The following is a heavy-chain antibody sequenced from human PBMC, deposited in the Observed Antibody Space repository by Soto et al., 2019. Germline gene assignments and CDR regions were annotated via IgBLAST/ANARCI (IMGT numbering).Heavy chain of an antibody. Sequence: ASVKVSCKASGGTFSSYTISWVRQTTGQGPEWMGWMNPNSGNTGYAQKFQGRVTMTRNTSISTAYMELSSLRSEDTAVYYCARGIGYCSGGSCYAAFDIWGQGTMVTVSS. J-gene: IGHJ3*02. CDR2: MNPNSGNT. D-gene: IGHD2-15*01. CDR1: GGTFSSYT. CDR3: ARGIGYCSGGSCYAAFDI. V-gene: IGHV1-8*02.